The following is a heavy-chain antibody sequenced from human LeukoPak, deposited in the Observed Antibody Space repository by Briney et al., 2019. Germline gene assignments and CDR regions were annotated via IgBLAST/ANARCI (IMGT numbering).Heavy chain of an antibody. J-gene: IGHJ4*02. CDR2: IYTGGDT. CDR3: ARDRPGGGKLDFDY. Sequence: GRSLRLSCAASGFTVSSHYMNWVRQAPGKGLEWVAVIYTGGDTYYAESVEGRFTISRHNSKNTLYLQMNSLRTDDTAVYYCARDRPGGGKLDFDYWGQGTLVTVSS. CDR1: GFTVSSHY. V-gene: IGHV3-53*04. D-gene: IGHD1-1*01.